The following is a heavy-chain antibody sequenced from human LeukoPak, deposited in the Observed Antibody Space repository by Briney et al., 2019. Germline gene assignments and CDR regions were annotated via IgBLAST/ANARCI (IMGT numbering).Heavy chain of an antibody. CDR3: TRRLTISGVGDRHENWFDP. V-gene: IGHV5-51*01. D-gene: IGHD3-3*01. Sequence: GESLKISCKGSGSDLTNYWINWVRQMPGKGLEWMGINYLGDSQTKYSPSFQGQVTFSADKSITTAYLQLSSLKASDTAVYYCTRRLTISGVGDRHENWFDPWGQGTLVTVSS. CDR2: NYLGDSQT. J-gene: IGHJ5*02. CDR1: GSDLTNYW.